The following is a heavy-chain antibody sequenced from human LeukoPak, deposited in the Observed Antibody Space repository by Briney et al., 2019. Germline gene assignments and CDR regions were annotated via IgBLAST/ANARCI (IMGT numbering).Heavy chain of an antibody. J-gene: IGHJ5*02. CDR1: GFTFSNYA. CDR2: ISPSGNGT. D-gene: IGHD7-27*01. V-gene: IGHV3-23*01. Sequence: GGSLRLSCAASGFTFSNYAMTWVRQAPGKGLEWVSTISPSGNGTYYADSVKGRFTISRDNSKNTLYLQMNSLRAEDTAVYYCASGTTGDRDWFDPWGQGTLVTVSS. CDR3: ASGTTGDRDWFDP.